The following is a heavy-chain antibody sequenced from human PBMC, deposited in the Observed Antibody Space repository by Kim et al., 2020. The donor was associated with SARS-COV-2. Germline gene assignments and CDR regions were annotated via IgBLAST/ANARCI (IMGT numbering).Heavy chain of an antibody. D-gene: IGHD1-26*01. CDR2: IDYSGGT. CDR1: GGSISSYY. Sequence: SETLSLTCTVSGGSISSYYWSWIRQPPGKGLEWIGYIDYSGGTNYNPSLKSRVTISVDTSKNQFSLKLSTVTAADTAVYYCARDHIREATGWFDPLGQGTLVTVSS. CDR3: ARDHIREATGWFDP. J-gene: IGHJ5*02. V-gene: IGHV4-59*01.